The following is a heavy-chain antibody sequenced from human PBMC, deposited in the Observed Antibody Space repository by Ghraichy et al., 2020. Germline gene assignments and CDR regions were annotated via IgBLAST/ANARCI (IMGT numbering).Heavy chain of an antibody. CDR1: GFTFNTYW. CDR3: ATDAYYFDS. V-gene: IGHV3-7*03. J-gene: IGHJ4*02. CDR2: IKQDGSDK. Sequence: GGSLRLSCAASGFTFNTYWMSWVRQAPGKGREGVDNIKQDGSDKYYVDSVKGRFTISRDNGKNSLYLQMNSLRAQDTAVYYCATDAYYFDSWGQGTLVTVSS.